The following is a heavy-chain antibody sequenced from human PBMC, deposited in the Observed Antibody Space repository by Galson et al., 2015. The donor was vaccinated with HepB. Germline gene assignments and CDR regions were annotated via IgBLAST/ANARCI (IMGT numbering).Heavy chain of an antibody. V-gene: IGHV3-21*01. J-gene: IGHJ6*02. CDR3: ARALVMITFGGVAGDYYGMDV. CDR1: GFTFSSYS. CDR2: ISSSSSYI. Sequence: SLRLSCAASGFTFSSYSMNWVRQAPGKGLEWVSSISSSSSYIYYADSVKGRFTISRDNAKNSLYLQMNSLRAEDTAVYYCARALVMITFGGVAGDYYGMDVWGQGTTVTVSS. D-gene: IGHD3-16*01.